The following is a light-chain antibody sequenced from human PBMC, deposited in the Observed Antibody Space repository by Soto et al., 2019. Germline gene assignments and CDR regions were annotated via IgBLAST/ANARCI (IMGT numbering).Light chain of an antibody. J-gene: IGLJ2*01. CDR3: QAWDSSTAV. Sequence: SYELTQPPSVSVSPXQTASITCSGDKLGDKYACWYQQKPGQSPVLVIYQDSKRPSGIPERFSGSNSGNTATLTISGTQAMDEADYYCQAWDSSTAVFGGGTKLTVL. CDR1: KLGDKY. CDR2: QDS. V-gene: IGLV3-1*01.